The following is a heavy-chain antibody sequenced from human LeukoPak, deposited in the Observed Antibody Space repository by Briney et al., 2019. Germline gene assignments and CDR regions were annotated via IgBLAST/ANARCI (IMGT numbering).Heavy chain of an antibody. CDR3: ARDGYSGNDGL. V-gene: IGHV4-59*01. J-gene: IGHJ4*02. CDR2: IYHSGST. CDR1: GGSISNYY. D-gene: IGHD5-12*01. Sequence: SETLSLTCTVSGGSISNYYWNWIRQPPGKGLEWIGYIYHSGSTNYNPSLKSRVTISVDTSKNQFSLRLSSVTAADTAVYYCARDGYSGNDGLWGQGTLVTVSS.